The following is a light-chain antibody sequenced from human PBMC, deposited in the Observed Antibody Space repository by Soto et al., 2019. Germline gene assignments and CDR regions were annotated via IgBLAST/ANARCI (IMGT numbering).Light chain of an antibody. CDR2: EVS. V-gene: IGLV2-14*01. J-gene: IGLJ1*01. Sequence: QSVLTQPASVSGSPGQSITISRTGTSSDVGGYNYVSWYQQHPGKAPKVMIYEVSNRPSGVSNRFSASKSGNTASLTISGLQVEDEADYYCSSFTSSGTRVFGTGTKVTVL. CDR3: SSFTSSGTRV. CDR1: SSDVGGYNY.